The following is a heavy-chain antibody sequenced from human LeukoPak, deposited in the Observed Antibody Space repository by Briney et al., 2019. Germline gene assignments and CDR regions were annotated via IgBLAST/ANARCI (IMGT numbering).Heavy chain of an antibody. V-gene: IGHV4-59*08. CDR1: GRSISSYY. CDR3: ARQNYYASGSYQYRAFDI. J-gene: IGHJ3*02. Sequence: SETLSLTCTVSGRSISSYYWSWIRQPPGKGLELIGYIYYTGSTNYNPSLKSRVTISVDTSKNQFSLNLTPVTVADTAVYYCARQNYYASGSYQYRAFDIWGQGTMVTVSS. D-gene: IGHD3-10*01. CDR2: IYYTGST.